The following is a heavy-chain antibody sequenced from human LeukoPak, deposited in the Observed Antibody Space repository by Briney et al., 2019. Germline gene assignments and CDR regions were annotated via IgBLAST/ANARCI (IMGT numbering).Heavy chain of an antibody. CDR2: ISGSGGNT. D-gene: IGHD3-3*01. V-gene: IGHV3-23*01. Sequence: PGGSLRLPCAASGFTFSSYAMSWVRQAPGKGLEWVSTISGSGGNTYYADSVKGRLTISRDNSKNTLYLQMNSLGAEDTAVYYCAKITILHAFDIWGQGTMVTVSS. J-gene: IGHJ3*02. CDR3: AKITILHAFDI. CDR1: GFTFSSYA.